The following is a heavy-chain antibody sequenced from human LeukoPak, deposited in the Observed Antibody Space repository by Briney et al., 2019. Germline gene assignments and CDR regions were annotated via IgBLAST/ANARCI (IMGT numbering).Heavy chain of an antibody. CDR1: GDTVTSYA. V-gene: IGHV1-3*01. J-gene: IGHJ4*02. CDR3: ARDPSGYEALSPFDY. CDR2: NNAGNGNT. D-gene: IGHD5-12*01. Sequence: ASEKVSCKASGDTVTSYAMHRVRQAPGQRLEWMGWNNAGNGNTKYSQKFQGRVTITRDTSASTAYMELSSLRSEDTAVYYCARDPSGYEALSPFDYWGQGTLVTVSS.